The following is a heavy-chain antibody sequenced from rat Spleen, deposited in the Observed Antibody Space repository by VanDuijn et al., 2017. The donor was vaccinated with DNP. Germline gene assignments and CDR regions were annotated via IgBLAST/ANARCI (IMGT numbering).Heavy chain of an antibody. CDR1: GFTFSAYY. Sequence: EVQLVESGGGLVQPGRSLKLSCAASGFTFSAYYMAWVRQAPTKGLEWVAAISIGGDITYYRDSVKGRFTISRDNAKNTLYLQMNSLRSEDTATYYCARAKYSSHYWYFDFWGPGTMVTVSS. CDR2: ISIGGDIT. CDR3: ARAKYSSHYWYFDF. D-gene: IGHD1-2*01. J-gene: IGHJ1*01. V-gene: IGHV5-25*01.